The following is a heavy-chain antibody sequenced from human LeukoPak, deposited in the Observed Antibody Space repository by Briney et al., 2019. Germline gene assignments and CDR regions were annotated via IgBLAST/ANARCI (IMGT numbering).Heavy chain of an antibody. CDR3: ARDPTTYYYGSGSYYSGAEGEYYFDY. J-gene: IGHJ4*02. CDR2: INPNNGGT. Sequence: SVKVSCKASGYTFIGYYMHWVRQAPGQGVEGMGWINPNNGGTNYAQKFQGWVTMTRDTSISTAYMELSRLRSDDTAVYYCARDPTTYYYGSGSYYSGAEGEYYFDYWGQGTLVTVSS. CDR1: GYTFIGYY. D-gene: IGHD3-10*01. V-gene: IGHV1-2*04.